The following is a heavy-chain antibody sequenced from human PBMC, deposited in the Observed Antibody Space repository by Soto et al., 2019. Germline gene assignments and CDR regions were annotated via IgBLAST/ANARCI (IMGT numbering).Heavy chain of an antibody. CDR2: IDWDDDK. V-gene: IGHV2-70*01. J-gene: IGHJ3*02. D-gene: IGHD1-26*01. CDR1: GFSLSTSGMC. Sequence: GRTLGNASQTLTLTCTFSGFSLSTSGMCVGWIRQPPGKALEWLALIDWDDDKYYSTSLKTRLTISKDTSKNQVVLTMTNMEPVDTATYYCARTLRRSPGAFDIWGQGTMVTVSS. CDR3: ARTLRRSPGAFDI.